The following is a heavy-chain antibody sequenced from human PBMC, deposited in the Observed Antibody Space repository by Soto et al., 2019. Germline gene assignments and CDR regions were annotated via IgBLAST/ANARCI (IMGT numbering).Heavy chain of an antibody. CDR1: GGTVSSYT. CDR2: IIPILGIA. CDR3: ARDWDSGYDNYFDY. V-gene: IGHV1-69*04. D-gene: IGHD5-12*01. Sequence: ASVKVSCKASGGTVSSYTISWVRQAPGQGLEWMGRIIPILGIANYAQKFQGRVTITADKSTSTAYMELSSLRSEDTAVYYCARDWDSGYDNYFDYWGQGTLVTVSS. J-gene: IGHJ4*02.